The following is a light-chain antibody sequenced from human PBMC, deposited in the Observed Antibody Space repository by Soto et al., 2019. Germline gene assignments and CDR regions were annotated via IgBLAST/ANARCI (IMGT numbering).Light chain of an antibody. J-gene: IGLJ1*01. CDR1: NSNIGSYT. CDR3: QSHDNSLSGFYV. CDR2: NNA. Sequence: QSVLTQPPSASGTPGQRVTISCSGSNSNIGSYTVSWYQQLPGTGPKLLIYNNAIRPSGVPDRFSGSRSGTSASLAITGLQAEDEADYYCQSHDNSLSGFYVFGTGTKVTVL. V-gene: IGLV1-40*01.